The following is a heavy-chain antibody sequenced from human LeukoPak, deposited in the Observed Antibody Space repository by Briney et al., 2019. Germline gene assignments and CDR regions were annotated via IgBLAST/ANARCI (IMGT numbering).Heavy chain of an antibody. CDR3: AKGDSMTTLRGGFDY. CDR2: ISWDSGDS. Sequence: PGGSLRLSCAASGFTFDDYAMHWVRQAPGKGLEWVSGISWDSGDSGYADSVKGRFAISRDNAKNSLYLQMNSLETGDTAFYYCAKGDSMTTLRGGFDYWGQGILVTVSS. CDR1: GFTFDDYA. V-gene: IGHV3-9*01. D-gene: IGHD5-24*01. J-gene: IGHJ4*02.